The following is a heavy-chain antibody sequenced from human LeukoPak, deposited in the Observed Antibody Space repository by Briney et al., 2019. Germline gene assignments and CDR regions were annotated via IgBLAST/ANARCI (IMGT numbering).Heavy chain of an antibody. Sequence: PSETLSLTCTVSGGSISSYYWSWIRQPPGKGLEWIGYIYTSGSTNYNPSLKSRVTISVDTSKNQFSLKLSSVTAADTAVYYCARIRLRFLEWFRSRRDAFDIWGQGTMVTVSS. CDR1: GGSISSYY. CDR2: IYTSGST. V-gene: IGHV4-4*09. J-gene: IGHJ3*02. D-gene: IGHD3-3*01. CDR3: ARIRLRFLEWFRSRRDAFDI.